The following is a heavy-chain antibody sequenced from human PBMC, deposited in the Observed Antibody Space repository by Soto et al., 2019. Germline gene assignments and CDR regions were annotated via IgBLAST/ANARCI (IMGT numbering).Heavy chain of an antibody. V-gene: IGHV5-51*01. D-gene: IGHD2-2*02. CDR2: IYPGDSDT. CDR3: ARLSGCSSTSCYTHMDV. J-gene: IGHJ6*02. Sequence: GESLKISCKVSGYSFTSYWIGWVRQMPGKGLEWMGIIYPGDSDTRYSPSFQGQVTISADKSISTAYLQWSSLKASDTAMYYCARLSGCSSTSCYTHMDVWGQGTTVTAS. CDR1: GYSFTSYW.